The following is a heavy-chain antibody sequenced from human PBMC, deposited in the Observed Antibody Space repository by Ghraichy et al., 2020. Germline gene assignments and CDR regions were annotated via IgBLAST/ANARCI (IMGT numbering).Heavy chain of an antibody. CDR2: ITGSSITI. J-gene: IGHJ2*01. CDR3: ARLPLPRRAAVGDCYFAL. V-gene: IGHV3-48*01. Sequence: GGSLRLTCEGSGFSFSDYSMIWVRLTPRKALEWVSYITGSSITIFYTDSVKGRFTISRDNAKNSLYLQMNSLRAEDTAVYYCARLPLPRRAAVGDCYFALWSRGTLATVSS. D-gene: IGHD6-13*01. CDR1: GFSFSDYS.